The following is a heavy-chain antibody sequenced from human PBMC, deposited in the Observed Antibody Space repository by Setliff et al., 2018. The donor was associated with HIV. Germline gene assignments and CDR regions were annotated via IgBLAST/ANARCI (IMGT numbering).Heavy chain of an antibody. CDR1: GYTFIDYY. V-gene: IGHV1-18*04. Sequence: PSVKVSCKASGYTFIDYYIHWVRQAPGQGLEWMGWISAYNGNTNYAQKLQDRVTMTTDTSTSTAYMELSSLTSEDTAVYYCARGKGVGGVVITGGLDVWGKGTTVTVSS. CDR2: ISAYNGNT. CDR3: ARGKGVGGVVITGGLDV. J-gene: IGHJ6*04. D-gene: IGHD3-10*01.